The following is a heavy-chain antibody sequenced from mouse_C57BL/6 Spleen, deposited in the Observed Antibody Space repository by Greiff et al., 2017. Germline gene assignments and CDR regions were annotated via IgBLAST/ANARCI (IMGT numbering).Heavy chain of an antibody. J-gene: IGHJ1*03. V-gene: IGHV1-64*01. Sequence: QVQLQQPGAELVKPGASVKLSCKASGYTFTSYWMHWVKQRPGQGLEWIGMIHPNSGSTNYNEKFKSKATLTVDKSSSTAYMQLSSLTSEDSAVYYCAREDYGSSYWYFDGWGTGTTVTVSS. CDR2: IHPNSGST. CDR1: GYTFTSYW. D-gene: IGHD1-1*01. CDR3: AREDYGSSYWYFDG.